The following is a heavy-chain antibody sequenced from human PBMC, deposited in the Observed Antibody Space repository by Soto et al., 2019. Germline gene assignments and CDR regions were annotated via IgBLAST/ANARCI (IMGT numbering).Heavy chain of an antibody. CDR3: ARARPPFNWFDL. CDR2: INLNSGDT. CDR1: GYTFTDYY. D-gene: IGHD6-6*01. Sequence: EASVKVSCKASGYTFTDYYMEWVRQAPGQGLEWMGWINLNSGDTNFAQQFQGRVTMTRDTSITTAYMDLTRLRSDDTAVYYCARARPPFNWFDLWGQGTLVTVSS. V-gene: IGHV1-2*02. J-gene: IGHJ5*02.